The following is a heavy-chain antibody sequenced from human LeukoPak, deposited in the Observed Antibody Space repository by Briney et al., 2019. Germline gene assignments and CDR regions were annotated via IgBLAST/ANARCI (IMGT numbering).Heavy chain of an antibody. CDR1: GFTFSIYE. V-gene: IGHV3-48*03. J-gene: IGHJ1*01. CDR3: AREQDFQR. CDR2: ISSSGSTM. Sequence: GGSLRLSCAASGFTFSIYEMNWVRQAPGKGLEWVSYISSSGSTMHYADSVKGRFTISRDNAKNSLYLHMNSLRAEDTAVYYCAREQDFQRWGQGTLVTVSS.